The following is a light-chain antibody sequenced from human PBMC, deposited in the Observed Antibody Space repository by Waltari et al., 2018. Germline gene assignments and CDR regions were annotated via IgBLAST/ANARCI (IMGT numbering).Light chain of an antibody. Sequence: SYELTQPPSVSVSPGQTASITCSGDTLGDKYACWYQQKPGQSPVFVIYQDKKGPSGNPERFSGSNAGNTATLTIGGTQAMDEADYYGQVWDSSTEYVFGTGTKVTVL. CDR2: QDK. CDR3: QVWDSSTEYV. CDR1: TLGDKY. V-gene: IGLV3-1*01. J-gene: IGLJ1*01.